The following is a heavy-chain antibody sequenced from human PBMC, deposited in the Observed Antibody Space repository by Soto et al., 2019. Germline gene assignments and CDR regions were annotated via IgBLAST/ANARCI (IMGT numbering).Heavy chain of an antibody. CDR2: ISAYNGNT. V-gene: IGHV1-18*04. CDR3: ARRHLATRAFDI. J-gene: IGHJ3*02. CDR1: GYTFTRYG. Sequence: GTPVKVSYRASGYTFTRYGISWVRQAPGQGLEWMGWISAYNGNTNYAQKLQGRVTMTTDTSTSTAYMELRSLRSDDTAVYYCARRHLATRAFDIWGQGTMVTV.